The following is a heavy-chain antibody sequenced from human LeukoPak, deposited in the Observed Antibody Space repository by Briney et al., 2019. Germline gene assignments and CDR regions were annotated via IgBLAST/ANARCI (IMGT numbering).Heavy chain of an antibody. D-gene: IGHD1-14*01. V-gene: IGHV4-39*07. J-gene: IGHJ4*02. CDR2: IYYGGST. CDR3: AAQPDY. Sequence: SETLSLTCTVSGGSISTSSYYWGWIRQPPGKRLEWIGTIYYGGSTYYSPSLKNRVTISVDTSKNQFSLKLSSVTAADTAVYYCAAQPDYWGQGTLVTVSS. CDR1: GGSISTSSYY.